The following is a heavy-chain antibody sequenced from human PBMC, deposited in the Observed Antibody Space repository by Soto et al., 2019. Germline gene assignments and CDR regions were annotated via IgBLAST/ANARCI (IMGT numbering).Heavy chain of an antibody. CDR3: TRRYCSGGGCYSDFDY. CDR1: GFTLSGFD. Sequence: VQLVESGGGLVQPGGSLKLSCAASGFTLSGFDIHWVRQASGEGLEWVGRIKTKVESYATELAASVKGRFTISRDDPKNTAYLEMNSLKTEDTAVYYCTRRYCSGGGCYSDFDYWGQGTLVTVSS. J-gene: IGHJ4*02. V-gene: IGHV3-73*01. D-gene: IGHD2-15*01. CDR2: IKTKVESYAT.